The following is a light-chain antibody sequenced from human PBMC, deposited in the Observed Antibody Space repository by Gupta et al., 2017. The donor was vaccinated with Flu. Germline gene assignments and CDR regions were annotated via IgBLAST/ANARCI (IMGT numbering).Light chain of an antibody. CDR2: EVT. CDR1: NSDVGAYNY. V-gene: IGLV2-14*01. CDR3: SSYTDTNTWV. J-gene: IGLJ3*02. Sequence: QSALTQPAFISVSPGQSITISCTGTNSDVGAYNYVSWYLHHPVKAPKLLIYEVTNRPSGVSNRFSGSKSGNTASLTISGLQAEDEADYYCSSYTDTNTWVFGGGTKLTVI.